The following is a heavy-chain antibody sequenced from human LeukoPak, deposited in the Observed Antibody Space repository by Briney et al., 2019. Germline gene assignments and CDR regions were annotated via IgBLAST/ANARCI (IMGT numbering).Heavy chain of an antibody. CDR2: IIPIFGTA. CDR1: GGTFSSYA. J-gene: IGHJ6*03. CDR3: ARLRKPGNYYYMDV. Sequence: ASVKVSCKASGGTFSSYAISWVRQAPGQGLEWMGGIIPIFGTANYAQKFQGRVTITTDESTSTAYMELSSLRSEDTAVYYCARLRKPGNYYYMDVWGKGTTVTVSS. V-gene: IGHV1-69*05. D-gene: IGHD4-17*01.